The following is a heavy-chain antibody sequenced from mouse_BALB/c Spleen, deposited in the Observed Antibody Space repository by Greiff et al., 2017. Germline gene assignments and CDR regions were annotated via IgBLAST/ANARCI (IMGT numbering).Heavy chain of an antibody. V-gene: IGHV1-4*01. CDR2: INPSTGYT. Sequence: VQLQQPGAELVRPGASVKLSCKASGYTFTSYWMHWVKQRPGQGLEWIGYINPSTGYTEYNQKFKDKATLTADKSSSTAYMQLSSLTSEDSAVYYCARGGAYYSPGSYYAMDYWGQGTSVTVSS. J-gene: IGHJ4*01. CDR1: GYTFTSYW. CDR3: ARGGAYYSPGSYYAMDY. D-gene: IGHD2-12*01.